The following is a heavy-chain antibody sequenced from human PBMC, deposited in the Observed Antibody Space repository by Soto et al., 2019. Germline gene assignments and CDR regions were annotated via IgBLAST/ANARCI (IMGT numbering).Heavy chain of an antibody. CDR3: AKGTSDIVTGYPSYWYFDL. V-gene: IGHV3-30*18. Sequence: QVQLVESRGGVVQPGGSLRLSCAASGFTFSRYGMHWVRQAPGKGLEWVAVISFDGSYKYYADSVKGRFIISRDNSKNTLYLQMNSLRAEDTAVYYCAKGTSDIVTGYPSYWYFDLWGRGTLVTVSP. CDR2: ISFDGSYK. J-gene: IGHJ2*01. CDR1: GFTFSRYG. D-gene: IGHD3-9*01.